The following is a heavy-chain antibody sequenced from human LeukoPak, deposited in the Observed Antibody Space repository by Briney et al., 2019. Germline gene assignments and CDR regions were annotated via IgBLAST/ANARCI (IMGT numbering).Heavy chain of an antibody. CDR1: GFTFGSYG. CDR3: AKGRYYNILTGYYVRRGLDY. J-gene: IGHJ4*02. V-gene: IGHV3-30*02. Sequence: GGSLRLSCGASGFTFGSYGMHWVRQAPGKGLEWVAFIRYDGSNKYYADSVKGRFTISRDSSKNTLFLQMNSLRAEDTAVYYCAKGRYYNILTGYYVRRGLDYWGQGTLVTVSS. CDR2: IRYDGSNK. D-gene: IGHD3-9*01.